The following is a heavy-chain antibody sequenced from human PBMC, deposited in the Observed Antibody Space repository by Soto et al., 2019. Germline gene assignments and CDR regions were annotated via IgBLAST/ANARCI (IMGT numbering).Heavy chain of an antibody. CDR1: GFNLRNYE. V-gene: IGHV3-48*03. Sequence: QPGGSLRLSCAVSGFNLRNYEMNWVRQVPGKGLEWISKISGSNNNIYYADSVQGRFTISRDDANNVLFLQMNSLRGEDTATYHCATEELCGADCYFFKHWGQGTLVTVSS. J-gene: IGHJ4*02. CDR2: ISGSNNNI. CDR3: ATEELCGADCYFFKH. D-gene: IGHD2-21*02.